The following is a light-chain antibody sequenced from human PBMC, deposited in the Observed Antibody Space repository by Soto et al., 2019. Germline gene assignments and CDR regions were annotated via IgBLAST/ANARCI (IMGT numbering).Light chain of an antibody. CDR2: GAS. V-gene: IGKV3-11*01. Sequence: EIVFTQSPGTPSLSPGERATLSCRASQSVSRNYLVWYQQKPGQAPRLLIYGASTRATGIPARFSGSGSGTDFTLTISSLEPEDFAVYYCQQRSNWPITFGQGTRLENK. CDR3: QQRSNWPIT. J-gene: IGKJ5*01. CDR1: QSVSRNY.